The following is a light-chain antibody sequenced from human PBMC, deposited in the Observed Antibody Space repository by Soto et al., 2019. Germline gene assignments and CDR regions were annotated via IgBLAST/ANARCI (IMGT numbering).Light chain of an antibody. CDR1: QSVSSY. CDR2: DAS. J-gene: IGKJ1*01. Sequence: EIVLTQSPGTLSFSPGERATLSCRASQSVSSYLAWYQQKPGQPPRLLIYDASNRATGIPARFSGSGSGTDFTLTISSLEPEDFAVYYCQQRSNWPPTFGQGTKVDIK. V-gene: IGKV3-11*01. CDR3: QQRSNWPPT.